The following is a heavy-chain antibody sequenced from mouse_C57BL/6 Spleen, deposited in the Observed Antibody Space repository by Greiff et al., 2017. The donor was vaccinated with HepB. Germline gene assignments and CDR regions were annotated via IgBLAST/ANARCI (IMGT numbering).Heavy chain of an antibody. CDR2: INYDGSST. D-gene: IGHD1-1*01. Sequence: EVKLVESEGGLVQPGSSMKLSCTASGFTFSDYYMAWVRQVPEKGLEWVANINYDGSSTYYLDSLKSRFIISRDNAKNILYLQMSSLKSEDTATYYCARERDYYGSSWFAYWGQGTLVTVSA. V-gene: IGHV5-16*01. CDR1: GFTFSDYY. CDR3: ARERDYYGSSWFAY. J-gene: IGHJ3*01.